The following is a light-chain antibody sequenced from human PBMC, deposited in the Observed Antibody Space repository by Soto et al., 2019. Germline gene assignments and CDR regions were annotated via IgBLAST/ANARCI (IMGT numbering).Light chain of an antibody. V-gene: IGKV1-5*01. CDR3: QQYNTNPWK. J-gene: IGKJ1*01. Sequence: DIQMTQSPSTLSASVGDRVTITCRASQSIRTWLAWYQQKPGKAPKLLIYDASSLKSGVPSRFSGGGSGTEFTLPISSLQPDDFTTYYCQQYNTNPWKFGKGTKVDIK. CDR1: QSIRTW. CDR2: DAS.